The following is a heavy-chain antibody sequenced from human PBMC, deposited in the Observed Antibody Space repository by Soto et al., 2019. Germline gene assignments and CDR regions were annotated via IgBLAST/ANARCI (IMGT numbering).Heavy chain of an antibody. V-gene: IGHV4-4*02. D-gene: IGHD6-19*01. CDR2: IHPSGST. Sequence: QVQLQESGPGLVKPSGTLSLTCAVSGGSISNNNWWSWVRQSPGKGLERIGEIHPSGSTNYNPSLKSRVTISVDKSKNQFSLNRGSVTAADTAVYYCVRGPTSGWNAWGQGTLVTVSS. CDR3: VRGPTSGWNA. CDR1: GGSISNNNW. J-gene: IGHJ5*02.